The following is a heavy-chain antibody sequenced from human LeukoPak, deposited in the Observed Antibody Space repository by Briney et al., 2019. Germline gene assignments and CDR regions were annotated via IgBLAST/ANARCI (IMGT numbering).Heavy chain of an antibody. CDR3: ARAMVVAATPIKTNWFDP. D-gene: IGHD2-15*01. J-gene: IGHJ5*02. CDR2: IFYSGST. Sequence: SETLSLTCTVSGGSISSSSYYWGWIRQPPGKGLEWIGIIFYSGSTYYNPSLKSRVTISVDTSKNQFSLKLSSVTAADTAVYYCARAMVVAATPIKTNWFDPWGQGTLVTVPS. V-gene: IGHV4-39*07. CDR1: GGSISSSSYY.